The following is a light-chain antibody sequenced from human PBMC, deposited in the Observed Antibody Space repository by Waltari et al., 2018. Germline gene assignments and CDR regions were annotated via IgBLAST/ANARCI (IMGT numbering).Light chain of an antibody. CDR2: EVR. CDR1: RRHVGGYTP. Sequence: QSALTQPPSASGSPGPSVTIPCTGTRRHVGGYTPVSWYQQHPGKPPKLMIYEVRERPSGVPDRFSGSKSGNTASLTVSGLQAEDEADYYCSSHGGSNNFYVFGSGTKVTVL. CDR3: SSHGGSNNFYV. J-gene: IGLJ1*01. V-gene: IGLV2-8*01.